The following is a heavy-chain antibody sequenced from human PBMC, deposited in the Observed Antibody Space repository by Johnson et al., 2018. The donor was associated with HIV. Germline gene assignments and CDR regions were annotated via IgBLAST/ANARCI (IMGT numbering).Heavy chain of an antibody. CDR2: INWNGGST. J-gene: IGHJ3*02. Sequence: VQLVESGGGLVQPGGSLRLSCAASGFTFSSYWMHWVRQAPGKGLEWVSGINWNGGSTGYADSVKGRFTISRDNAKNSLYLQMNSLRAGDTAVYYCARVPSAAAGSRGWAFDIWGQGTMVTVSS. CDR1: GFTFSSYW. V-gene: IGHV3-20*04. D-gene: IGHD6-13*01. CDR3: ARVPSAAAGSRGWAFDI.